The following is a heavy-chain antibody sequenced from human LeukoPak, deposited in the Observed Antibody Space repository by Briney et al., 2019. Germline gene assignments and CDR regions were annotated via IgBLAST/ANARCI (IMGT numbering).Heavy chain of an antibody. CDR2: IYYSGST. CDR1: GGPISSGGYY. D-gene: IGHD3-22*01. V-gene: IGHV4-31*03. J-gene: IGHJ4*02. CDR3: ARGEAGLYYYDSSGYSLDY. Sequence: SETLSLTCTVSGGPISSGGYYWSWIRQHPGKGLEWIGYIYYSGSTYYNPSLKSRVTISVDTSKNQFSLKLSSVTAADTAVYYCARGEAGLYYYDSSGYSLDYWGQGTLVTVSS.